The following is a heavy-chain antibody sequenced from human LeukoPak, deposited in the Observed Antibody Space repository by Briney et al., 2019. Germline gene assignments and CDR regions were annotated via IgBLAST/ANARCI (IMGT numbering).Heavy chain of an antibody. Sequence: GGSLRLSCAASGFTVSSNSMTWVRQAPGKGLEWVSLIYSGGSTYYADSVKGRFTISRDNSKNTLYLQMNSLRAEDTAVYYCAKGGTTGWDFDYWGQGTLVTVSS. D-gene: IGHD1-1*01. CDR1: GFTVSSNS. V-gene: IGHV3-53*01. J-gene: IGHJ4*02. CDR2: IYSGGST. CDR3: AKGGTTGWDFDY.